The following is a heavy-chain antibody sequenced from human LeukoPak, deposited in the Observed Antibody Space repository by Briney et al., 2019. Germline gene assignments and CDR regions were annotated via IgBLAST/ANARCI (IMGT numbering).Heavy chain of an antibody. CDR1: GGTFSSNA. CDR3: ARDPYGGNSSVDY. D-gene: IGHD4-23*01. J-gene: IGHJ4*02. V-gene: IGHV1-69*04. Sequence: ASVKVSCKASGGTFSSNAISWVRQAPGQGLEWMGRIIPIFGIANFAQKFQGRVTITADKSTSTAYMELSSLRSEDTAVYYCARDPYGGNSSVDYWGQGTLVTVSS. CDR2: IIPIFGIA.